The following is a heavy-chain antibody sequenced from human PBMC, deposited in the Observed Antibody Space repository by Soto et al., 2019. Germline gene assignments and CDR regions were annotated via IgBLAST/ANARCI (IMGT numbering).Heavy chain of an antibody. V-gene: IGHV4-31*03. CDR2: IYYSGST. D-gene: IGHD3-9*01. Sequence: SETLSLTCTVSGGSISSGGYYWSWIRQHPGKGLEWIGYIYYSGSTYYNPSLKSRVTISVDTSKNQFSLKLSSVTAADTAVYYCASIRSDILTGYHHIDYWGQRTLVT. CDR1: GGSISSGGYY. J-gene: IGHJ4*02. CDR3: ASIRSDILTGYHHIDY.